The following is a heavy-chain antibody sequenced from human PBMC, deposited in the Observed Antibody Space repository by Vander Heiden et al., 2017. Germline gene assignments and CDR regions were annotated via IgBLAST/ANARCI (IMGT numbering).Heavy chain of an antibody. D-gene: IGHD3-10*01. J-gene: IGHJ6*02. CDR3: GKDMTPGGLDV. CDR1: GFTFNEHA. V-gene: IGHV3-9*01. Sequence: EVQLVESGGGLVQPGRSLRLSCEGSGFTFNEHAMHLVRQVPGKGLEWVSGILWDNSRIGYADSVKGRFTISRDNGKNSLYLQMNSLRPEDTALYYCGKDMTPGGLDVWGHGTTVTVSS. CDR2: ILWDNSRI.